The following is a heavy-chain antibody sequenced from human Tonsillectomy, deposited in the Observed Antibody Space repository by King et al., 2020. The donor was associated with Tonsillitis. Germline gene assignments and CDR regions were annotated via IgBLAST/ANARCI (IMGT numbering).Heavy chain of an antibody. J-gene: IGHJ6*02. CDR1: GFIFNSYW. Sequence: VQLVESGGGLVQPGGSLRLSCAASGFIFNSYWMHWVRQAPGKGLVWVSRISTDGSSTSYADSVKDRFTISRDNAKNTLYVQMNSLRVEDTAVYYCARDGVLWSPKYGMDVWGQGTTVTVSS. V-gene: IGHV3-74*01. CDR3: ARDGVLWSPKYGMDV. CDR2: ISTDGSST. D-gene: IGHD3-10*01.